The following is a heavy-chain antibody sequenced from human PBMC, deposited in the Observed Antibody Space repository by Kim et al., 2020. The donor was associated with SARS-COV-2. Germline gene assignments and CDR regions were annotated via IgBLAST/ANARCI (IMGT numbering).Heavy chain of an antibody. Sequence: SETLSLTCAVYGGSFSGYYWSWIRQPPGKGLEWIGEINHSGSTNYNPSLKSRVTISVDTSKNQFSLKLSSVTAADTAVYYCARMMYGDYASGDYWYFDL. CDR2: INHSGST. J-gene: IGHJ2*01. V-gene: IGHV4-34*01. CDR1: GGSFSGYY. CDR3: ARMMYGDYASGDYWYFDL. D-gene: IGHD4-17*01.